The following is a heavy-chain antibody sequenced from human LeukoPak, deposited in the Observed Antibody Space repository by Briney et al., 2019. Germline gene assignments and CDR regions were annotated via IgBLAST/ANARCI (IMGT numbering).Heavy chain of an antibody. V-gene: IGHV1-2*02. CDR1: GYTFTGYY. CDR3: ARGAFPTLLYFDY. J-gene: IGHJ4*02. CDR2: INPNSSGT. Sequence: GASVKVSCKASGYTFTGYYMHWVRQAPGQGLEWMGWINPNSSGTNYAQKFQGRVTMTRDTSISTAYTELSRLRSDDTAVYYCARGAFPTLLYFDYWGQGTLVTVSS. D-gene: IGHD2/OR15-2a*01.